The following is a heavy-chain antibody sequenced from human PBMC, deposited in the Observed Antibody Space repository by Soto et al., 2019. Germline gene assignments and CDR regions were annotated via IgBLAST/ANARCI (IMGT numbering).Heavy chain of an antibody. Sequence: GXSXKVSFKAPGYTXISYGSGAVRQAPGQGLEWMGWISAYNGNTKYAQKLQGRVTMTTDTSTSTAYVELRSLRSDDPAVYYCARDHYNYDSSDVQHWGQGTLGTVSS. J-gene: IGHJ1*01. CDR1: GYTXISYG. V-gene: IGHV1-18*01. CDR3: ARDHYNYDSSDVQH. CDR2: ISAYNGNT. D-gene: IGHD3-22*01.